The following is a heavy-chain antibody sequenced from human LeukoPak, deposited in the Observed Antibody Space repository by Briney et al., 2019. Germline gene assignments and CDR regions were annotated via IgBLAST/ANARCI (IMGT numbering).Heavy chain of an antibody. V-gene: IGHV3-30*19. Sequence: PTGGSLRLSCAASGFTFSNYDMHWVRQAPGKGLEWVAVISYDGSNKYYADSVKGRFTISRDNSKNTLYLQMNSLRAEDTAVYYCARSDAFDIWGQGTMVTVSS. CDR3: ARSDAFDI. CDR2: ISYDGSNK. J-gene: IGHJ3*02. CDR1: GFTFSNYD.